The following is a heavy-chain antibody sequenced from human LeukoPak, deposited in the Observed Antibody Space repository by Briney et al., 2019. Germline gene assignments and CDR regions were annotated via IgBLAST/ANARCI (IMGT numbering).Heavy chain of an antibody. Sequence: AGGSLRLSCAASGFTFDDYAMHWVRQAPGKGLEWVSGISWNSGSIGYADVVKGRFTISRDNAKNSLYLQINSLRAEDTAVYYCARSSYSSSSSVWGQGTMVTVSS. D-gene: IGHD6-6*01. CDR3: ARSSYSSSSSV. CDR1: GFTFDDYA. CDR2: ISWNSGSI. V-gene: IGHV3-9*01. J-gene: IGHJ3*01.